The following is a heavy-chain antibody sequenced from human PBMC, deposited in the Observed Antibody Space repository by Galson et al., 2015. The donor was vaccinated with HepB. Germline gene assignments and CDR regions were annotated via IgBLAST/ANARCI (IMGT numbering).Heavy chain of an antibody. CDR2: AYYRSTWYS. D-gene: IGHD5-24*01. CDR1: GDSVSSTITT. J-gene: IGHJ4*02. CDR3: AKSSLTGATDY. V-gene: IGHV6-1*01. Sequence: CAISGDSVSSTITTWNWIRQSPSRGLERLGRAYYRSTWYSDYALSVKRRITINPDPSKNQFSLQLNSVTAEDTALYYCAKSSLTGATDYWGQGTLVTVSS.